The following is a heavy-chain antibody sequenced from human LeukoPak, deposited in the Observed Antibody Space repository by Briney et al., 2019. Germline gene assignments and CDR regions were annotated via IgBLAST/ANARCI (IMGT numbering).Heavy chain of an antibody. CDR3: ARDRVVVVPPDY. J-gene: IGHJ4*02. CDR2: IYAGGNT. D-gene: IGHD2-2*01. CDR1: GFTLNTNY. Sequence: PGGSLRLSCAASGFTLNTNYMNWVRQVPGKGLEWVSVIYAGGNTYYADSVKERFTISRDNSRNTLYLQMNSLRGDDTAVYYCARDRVVVVPPDYWGQGTLVTVSS. V-gene: IGHV3-66*01.